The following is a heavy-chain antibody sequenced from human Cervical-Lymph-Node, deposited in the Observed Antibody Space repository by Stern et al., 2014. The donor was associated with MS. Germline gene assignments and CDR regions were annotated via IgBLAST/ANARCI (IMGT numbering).Heavy chain of an antibody. CDR3: ARVRTVSGRRVDY. CDR1: GYTFTSYD. D-gene: IGHD2-15*01. J-gene: IGHJ4*02. Sequence: QVQLVESGAEVKKPGASVKVSCKASGYTFTSYDIHWVRQATGQGLYWMGWMNPNNGNRDYAQTFQGRVTMTRNTSISTAYMELTSLRSDDTAVYFCARVRTVSGRRVDYWGQGTLVTVSS. V-gene: IGHV1-8*01. CDR2: MNPNNGNR.